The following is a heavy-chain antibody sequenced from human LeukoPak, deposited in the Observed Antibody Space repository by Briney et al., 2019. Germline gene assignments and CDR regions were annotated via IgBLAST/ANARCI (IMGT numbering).Heavy chain of an antibody. Sequence: GGSLRLSCAASGFTFINYKMNWVRQAPGKGLEWVSSISTSRSYIYYADSVKGRFTISRDNAKNSLYLQMNSLRAEDTAVYYCARDGDYYGSGSYRDGFDIWGQGTMVTVSS. D-gene: IGHD3-10*01. CDR1: GFTFINYK. V-gene: IGHV3-21*01. J-gene: IGHJ3*02. CDR3: ARDGDYYGSGSYRDGFDI. CDR2: ISTSRSYI.